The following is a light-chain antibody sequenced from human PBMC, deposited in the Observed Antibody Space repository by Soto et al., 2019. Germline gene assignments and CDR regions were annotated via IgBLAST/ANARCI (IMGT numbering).Light chain of an antibody. V-gene: IGLV2-14*03. CDR1: SSDVGGYNF. Sequence: QSALTQPASVSGSPGQSITISCTGTSSDVGGYNFVSWYQQHPGKAPKVMIYDVSNRPSGVSNRFSGSKSGNTASLTISGLQAADEADYYCTSYTTSDTVVFGGGTKLTVL. J-gene: IGLJ2*01. CDR2: DVS. CDR3: TSYTTSDTVV.